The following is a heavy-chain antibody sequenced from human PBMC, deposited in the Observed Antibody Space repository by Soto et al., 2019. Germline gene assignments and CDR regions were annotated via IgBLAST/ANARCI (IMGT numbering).Heavy chain of an antibody. Sequence: GGSLRLSCASSGFHFSSYSMNWVRQAPGKGLEWVSSISSSSSYIYYADSVKGRFTISRDNAKNSLYLQMNSLRAEDTAVYYCARVFITRYYDFWSGYHAPYGMDVWGQGTTVTVSS. CDR1: GFHFSSYS. CDR2: ISSSSSYI. D-gene: IGHD3-3*01. CDR3: ARVFITRYYDFWSGYHAPYGMDV. J-gene: IGHJ6*02. V-gene: IGHV3-21*01.